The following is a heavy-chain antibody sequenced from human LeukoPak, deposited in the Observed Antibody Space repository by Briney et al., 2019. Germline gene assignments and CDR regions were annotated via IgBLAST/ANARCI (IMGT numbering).Heavy chain of an antibody. D-gene: IGHD3-22*01. CDR3: ASGQYYYDSSGYYY. CDR2: INPSGGST. V-gene: IGHV1-46*01. J-gene: IGHJ4*02. CDR1: GYTFTSYY. Sequence: ASVKVSCTASGYTFTSYYMHWVRQAPGQGLGWMGIINPSGGSTSYAQKFQGRVTITADESTSTAYMELSSLRSEDTAVYYCASGQYYYDSSGYYYWGQGTLVTVSS.